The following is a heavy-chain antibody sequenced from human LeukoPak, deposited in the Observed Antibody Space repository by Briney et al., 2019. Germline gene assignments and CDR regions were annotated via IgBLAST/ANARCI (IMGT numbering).Heavy chain of an antibody. J-gene: IGHJ4*02. CDR2: ISWNSGSI. V-gene: IGHV3-9*01. Sequence: PGGSLRLSCAASGFTFDDYAMHWVRQAPGKGLEWVSGISWNSGSIGYADSVKGRFTISRDNAKNSLYLQMNSLRAEDTALYYCAKALTIFGVVGFDYWGQGALVTVSS. D-gene: IGHD3-3*01. CDR1: GFTFDDYA. CDR3: AKALTIFGVVGFDY.